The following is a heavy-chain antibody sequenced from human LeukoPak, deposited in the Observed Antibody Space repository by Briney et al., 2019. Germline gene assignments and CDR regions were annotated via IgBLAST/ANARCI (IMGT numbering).Heavy chain of an antibody. CDR1: GYTFTSYD. CDR3: ARVLGDFGVGEYYYYYMDV. D-gene: IGHD3-3*01. J-gene: IGHJ6*03. CDR2: IIPIFGTA. Sequence: SVKVSCKASGYTFTSYDINWVRQATGQGLEWMGGIIPIFGTANYAQKFQGRVTITADESTSTAYMELSSLRSEDTAVYYCARVLGDFGVGEYYYYYMDVWGKGTTVTVSS. V-gene: IGHV1-69*13.